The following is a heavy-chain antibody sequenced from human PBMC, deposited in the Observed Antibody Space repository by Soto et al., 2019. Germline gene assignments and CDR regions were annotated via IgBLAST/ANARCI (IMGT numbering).Heavy chain of an antibody. CDR2: IYYSGST. CDR3: ARARVGVSSFEY. J-gene: IGHJ4*02. D-gene: IGHD1-26*01. CDR1: GGSISSYY. V-gene: IGHV4-59*08. Sequence: SETLSLTCTVSGGSISSYYWSWIRQPPGKGLEWIGYIYYSGSTNYNPSLKSRVTISVDRSKNQFSLKLSSVTAAATAVFHCARARVGVSSFEYWGQGTLVTVSP.